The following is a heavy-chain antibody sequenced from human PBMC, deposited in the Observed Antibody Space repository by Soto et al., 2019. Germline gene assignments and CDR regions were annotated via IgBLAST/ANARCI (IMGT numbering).Heavy chain of an antibody. CDR1: GFTLRTYT. Sequence: GGALRLSCAAYGFTLRTYTMNWVRQAPGKGLEWVSSISISSSGRYYADSVRGRFTISRDNAKNALYLQMNSLRADDTAVYFCVRGMNPLFGGQGTLVTVSS. V-gene: IGHV3-21*06. CDR3: VRGMNPLF. CDR2: ISISSSGR. J-gene: IGHJ4*01.